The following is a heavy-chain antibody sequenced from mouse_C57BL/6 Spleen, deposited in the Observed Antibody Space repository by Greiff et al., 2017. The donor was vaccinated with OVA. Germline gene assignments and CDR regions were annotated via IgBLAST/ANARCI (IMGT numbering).Heavy chain of an antibody. CDR1: GYAFSSSW. V-gene: IGHV1-82*01. D-gene: IGHD1-1*01. J-gene: IGHJ1*03. Sequence: VQLVESGPELVKPGASVKISCKASGYAFSSSWMNWVKQRPGKGLEWIGRIYPGDGDTNYNGKFKGKATLTADKSSSTAYMHLSSLTSEDSAVYDCAREWSSGGSRVLWDFEVWGTGTTVTVSS. CDR3: AREWSSGGSRVLWDFEV. CDR2: IYPGDGDT.